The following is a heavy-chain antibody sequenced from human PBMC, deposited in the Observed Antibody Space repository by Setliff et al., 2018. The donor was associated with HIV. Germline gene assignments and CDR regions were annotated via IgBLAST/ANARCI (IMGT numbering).Heavy chain of an antibody. CDR1: GDTFNSHA. CDR2: IIPIFGTP. J-gene: IGHJ6*04. Sequence: SVMVSCKASGDTFNSHAISWVRQAPGQGLEWMGGIIPIFGTPNYAQKLKGRLTITADESTSTVYMELGSLRSEDTAVYYCARDSRDIVVVIAPEPEPYYYYGMDVWGEGTTVTVSS. D-gene: IGHD2-15*01. V-gene: IGHV1-69*13. CDR3: ARDSRDIVVVIAPEPEPYYYYGMDV.